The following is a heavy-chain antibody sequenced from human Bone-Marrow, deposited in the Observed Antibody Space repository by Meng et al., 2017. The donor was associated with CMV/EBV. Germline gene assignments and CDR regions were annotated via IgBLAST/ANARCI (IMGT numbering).Heavy chain of an antibody. J-gene: IGHJ4*02. D-gene: IGHD3-9*01. CDR3: TTETYYDILTGGGDY. V-gene: IGHV3-9*01. CDR2: ISWNSGSI. Sequence: SLKISCAASGFTFDDYAMHWVRQAPGKGLEWVSGISWNSGSIGYADSVKGRFTISRDNAKNSLYLQMNSLRAEDTAVYYCTTETYYDILTGGGDYWGQGTLVTVSS. CDR1: GFTFDDYA.